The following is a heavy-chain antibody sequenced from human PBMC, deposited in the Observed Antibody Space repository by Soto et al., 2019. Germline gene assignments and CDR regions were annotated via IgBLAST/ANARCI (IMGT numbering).Heavy chain of an antibody. CDR3: AREWLRNAFDI. J-gene: IGHJ3*02. V-gene: IGHV4-31*03. CDR2: IYYSGST. D-gene: IGHD5-12*01. CDR1: GCSISSGGYY. Sequence: SETLSLTCTVSGCSISSGGYYWSWIRQHPGKGLEWIGYIYYSGSTYYNPSLKSRVTISVDTSKNQFSLKLSSVTAADTAVYYCAREWLRNAFDIWGQETMVTVSS.